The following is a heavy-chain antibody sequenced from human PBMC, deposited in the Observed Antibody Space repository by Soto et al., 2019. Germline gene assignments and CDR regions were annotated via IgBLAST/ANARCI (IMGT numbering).Heavy chain of an antibody. V-gene: IGHV3-74*01. CDR2: INGDGSFT. CDR1: AFTFKHHW. J-gene: IGHJ4*02. CDR3: AREIYDDYDSSGFDH. Sequence: EVQLVESGGGLVQPGGSQRLSCAASAFTFKHHWMHWVRQVPGQGPVWVSRINGDGSFTSYADAVKGRFTISRENAKNTLSLQMNSLRAEDTAVYYCAREIYDDYDSSGFDHWGQGTLVTVSS. D-gene: IGHD3-22*01.